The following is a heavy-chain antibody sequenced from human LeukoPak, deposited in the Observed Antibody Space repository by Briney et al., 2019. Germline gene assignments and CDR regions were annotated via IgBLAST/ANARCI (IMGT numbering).Heavy chain of an antibody. J-gene: IGHJ4*02. CDR1: GGTFSSYA. D-gene: IGHD2-2*01. V-gene: IGHV1-69*04. CDR3: ARERDLGYCSSTSCYVLVY. CDR2: IIPILGIA. Sequence: SVKVSCKASGGTFSSYAISWVRQAPGQGLEWMGRIIPILGIANYAQKFQGRVTITADKSTSTAYMELSSLRSEDTAVYYCARERDLGYCSSTSCYVLVYWGQGTLVTVSS.